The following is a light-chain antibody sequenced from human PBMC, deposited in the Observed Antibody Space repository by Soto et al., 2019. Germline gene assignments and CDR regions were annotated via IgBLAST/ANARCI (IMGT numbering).Light chain of an antibody. J-gene: IGKJ5*01. CDR1: ESISHY. CDR2: AAS. V-gene: IGKV1-39*01. Sequence: DIQLSQSPSSLSASVGDRVTITCRASESISHYLNWYQQKPGKAPKLLIYAASSLQSGVPSRFSGSGSVTDFTLTISNLQPEDFATYSCQQSYTTPITFGQGTRLEIK. CDR3: QQSYTTPIT.